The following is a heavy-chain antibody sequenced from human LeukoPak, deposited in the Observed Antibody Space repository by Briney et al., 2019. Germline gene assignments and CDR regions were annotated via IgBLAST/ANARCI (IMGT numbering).Heavy chain of an antibody. CDR3: AKDASDYGDYYYGMDV. D-gene: IGHD4-17*01. V-gene: IGHV3-30*18. CDR2: ISYDGSNK. Sequence: GGSLRLSCAASGFTFSSYGMHWVRQVPGKGLEWVAVISYDGSNKYYADSVKGRFTISRDNSKNTLYPQMNSLRAEDTAVYYCAKDASDYGDYYYGMDVWGQGTTVTVSS. J-gene: IGHJ6*02. CDR1: GFTFSSYG.